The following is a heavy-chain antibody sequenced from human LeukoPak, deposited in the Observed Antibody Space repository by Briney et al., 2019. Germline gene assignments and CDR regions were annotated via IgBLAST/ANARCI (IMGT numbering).Heavy chain of an antibody. Sequence: GESLKISGKRSGYSLTGFLTSGCHKMPGKGLEWMGIFYPGVSDSRYSPSFQGQVTISADKSISTAYLQWSSLKASDTAMYYCARGLGDGYGDYFAYWGQGTLVTVSS. V-gene: IGHV5-51*07. CDR2: FYPGVSDS. D-gene: IGHD5-24*01. CDR1: GYSLTGFL. CDR3: ARGLGDGYGDYFAY. J-gene: IGHJ4*02.